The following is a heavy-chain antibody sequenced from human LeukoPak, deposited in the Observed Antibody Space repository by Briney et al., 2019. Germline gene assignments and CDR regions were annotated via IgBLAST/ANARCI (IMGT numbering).Heavy chain of an antibody. CDR2: IYYSGST. CDR1: GGSISSYY. V-gene: IGHV4-59*12. J-gene: IGHJ6*03. D-gene: IGHD1-1*01. CDR3: ARNDAYYYMDV. Sequence: SETLSLTCTVSGGSISSYYWSWIRQPPGKGLEWIGYIYYSGSTNYNPSLKSRVTISVDTSKNQFSLQLNSVTPEDTAVYYCARNDAYYYMDVWGKGTTVTVSS.